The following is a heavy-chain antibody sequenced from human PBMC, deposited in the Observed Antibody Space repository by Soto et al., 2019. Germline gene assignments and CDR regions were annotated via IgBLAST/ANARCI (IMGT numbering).Heavy chain of an antibody. D-gene: IGHD2-15*01. Sequence: SETLSLTCTVSGGSISSSSYYWGWIRQPPGKGLEWIGSIYYSGSTYYNPSLKSRVTISVDTSKNQFSLKLSSVTAADTAVYYCAKLGYCSGGSCYSQGWFDPWGQGTLVTVS. CDR3: AKLGYCSGGSCYSQGWFDP. J-gene: IGHJ5*02. CDR1: GGSISSSSYY. V-gene: IGHV4-39*01. CDR2: IYYSGST.